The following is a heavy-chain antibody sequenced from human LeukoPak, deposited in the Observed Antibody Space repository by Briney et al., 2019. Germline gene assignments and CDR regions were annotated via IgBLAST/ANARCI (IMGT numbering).Heavy chain of an antibody. CDR1: GYTFTNFD. Sequence: ASVKVSCKASGYTFTNFDINWVRQALGQGLEWMGWMNPVSGNAGSAQKFQGRVTLTRDTSISTAYMELSSLRSDDTAFYYCARAPMGAAALYWGQGTLVTVSS. D-gene: IGHD6-13*01. J-gene: IGHJ4*02. V-gene: IGHV1-8*01. CDR2: MNPVSGNA. CDR3: ARAPMGAAALY.